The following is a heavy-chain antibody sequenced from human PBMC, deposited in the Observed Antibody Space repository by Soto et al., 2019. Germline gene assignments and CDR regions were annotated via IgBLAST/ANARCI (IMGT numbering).Heavy chain of an antibody. CDR1: GGSISSYY. CDR2: IYYSGST. V-gene: IGHV4-59*08. J-gene: IGHJ5*02. CDR3: ARLSSGWYVNWFDP. Sequence: PSETLSLTCTVSGGSISSYYWSWIRQPPGKGLEWIGYIYYSGSTNYNPSLKSRVTISVDTSKNQFSLKLSSVTAADTAVYYCARLSSGWYVNWFDPWGQGTLVTVSS. D-gene: IGHD6-19*01.